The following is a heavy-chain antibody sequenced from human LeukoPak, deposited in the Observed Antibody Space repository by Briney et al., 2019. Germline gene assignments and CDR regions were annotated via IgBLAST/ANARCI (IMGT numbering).Heavy chain of an antibody. J-gene: IGHJ4*02. CDR1: GFIFSDYY. CDR2: ISSSSSYT. D-gene: IGHD5/OR15-5a*01. V-gene: IGHV3-11*05. CDR3: ARAVSVSSYYFDC. Sequence: KPGGSLRLSCAASGFIFSDYYMSWIRQAPGKGLEWISYISSSSSYTNYVDSVKGQFTISRDNAKNSLYLQMNSLRAEDTAVYYCARAVSVSSYYFDCWGQGTLVTVSS.